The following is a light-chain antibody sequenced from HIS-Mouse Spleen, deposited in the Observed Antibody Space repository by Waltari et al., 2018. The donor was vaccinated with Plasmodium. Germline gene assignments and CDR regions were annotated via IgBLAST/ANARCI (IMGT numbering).Light chain of an antibody. CDR3: QVWDSSTVV. V-gene: IGLV3-9*01. Sequence: SYELTQPIPVSVALGPTARITCGANNIGSKNVHWYQQKPGQAPVLVSDRDSNRPSGIPERFSGSNSGNTATLTISRAQAGDEADYYCQVWDSSTVVFGGGTKLTVL. J-gene: IGLJ2*01. CDR1: NIGSKN. CDR2: RDS.